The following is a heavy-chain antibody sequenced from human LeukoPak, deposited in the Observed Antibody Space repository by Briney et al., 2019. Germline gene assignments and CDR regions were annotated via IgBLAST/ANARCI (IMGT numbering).Heavy chain of an antibody. CDR2: INSDGSST. CDR1: GFTFSSYW. CDR3: ARGEGYYYYYMDV. V-gene: IGHV3-74*01. Sequence: GGSLRLSSAASGFTFSSYWMHWVRQAPGKGLVWVSRINSDGSSTSYADSVKGRFTISRDNAKNTLYLQMNSLRAEDTAVYYCARGEGYYYYYMDVWGKGTTVTVSS. D-gene: IGHD1-26*01. J-gene: IGHJ6*03.